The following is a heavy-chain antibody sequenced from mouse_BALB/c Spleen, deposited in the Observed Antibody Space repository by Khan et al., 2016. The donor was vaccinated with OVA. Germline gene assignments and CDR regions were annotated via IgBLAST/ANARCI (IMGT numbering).Heavy chain of an antibody. Sequence: QVQLQQSGAELVRPGTSVKISCKASGYTFTNYWLGWIKQRPGHGLEWIGDIYPGGGYTNYNEKFKGKATLTAGTSSSTAYMQRSGLTSEDSTVYFCARWATWYFDVWGAGTTVTVSS. J-gene: IGHJ1*01. D-gene: IGHD3-1*01. V-gene: IGHV1-63*02. CDR3: ARWATWYFDV. CDR2: IYPGGGYT. CDR1: GYTFTNYW.